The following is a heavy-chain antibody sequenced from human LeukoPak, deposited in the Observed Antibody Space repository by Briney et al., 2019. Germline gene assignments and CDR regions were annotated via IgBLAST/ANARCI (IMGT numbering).Heavy chain of an antibody. CDR2: IKQDGSEK. J-gene: IGHJ6*02. V-gene: IGHV3-7*01. CDR1: GFTFSSYW. CDR3: ARVPNSGYDNYYYYGMDV. D-gene: IGHD5-12*01. Sequence: GGSLRLSCAASGFTFSSYWMSWVRQAPGKGLEWVANIKQDGSEKYYVDSVKGRFTISRDNAKNSLYLQMNSLRAEDTAVYYCARVPNSGYDNYYYYGMDVWGQGTTVTVSS.